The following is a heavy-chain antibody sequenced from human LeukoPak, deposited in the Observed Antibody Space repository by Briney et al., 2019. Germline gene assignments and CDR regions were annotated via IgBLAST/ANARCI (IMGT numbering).Heavy chain of an antibody. CDR1: GLTFSKYA. Sequence: PGGSLRLSCAASGLTFSKYAMSWVRQAPGKGLEWVSTISGSDGSTYYADSVKGRFTISRDNSKNTLYLQMNSLRAEDTAVYYCAKDLGREVSDSSVDYWGQGTLVTVSS. D-gene: IGHD3-16*01. J-gene: IGHJ4*02. V-gene: IGHV3-23*01. CDR3: AKDLGREVSDSSVDY. CDR2: ISGSDGST.